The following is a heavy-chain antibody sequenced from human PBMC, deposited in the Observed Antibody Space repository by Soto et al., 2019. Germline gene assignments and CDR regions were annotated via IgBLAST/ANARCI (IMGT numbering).Heavy chain of an antibody. J-gene: IGHJ3*02. V-gene: IGHV3-23*01. CDR1: GFTFNNYG. CDR3: ARDPVRGLGIAFDI. D-gene: IGHD4-17*01. CDR2: ISGSGDTT. Sequence: EAQLLASGGGLVQPGGSLRLSCVASGFTFNNYGMSWVRQAPGKGLEWVSSISGSGDTTYYAASVKGRFTISRDNSKDMLYVYTNSLRAEDTAVYYCARDPVRGLGIAFDIWGRGTVLTVSS.